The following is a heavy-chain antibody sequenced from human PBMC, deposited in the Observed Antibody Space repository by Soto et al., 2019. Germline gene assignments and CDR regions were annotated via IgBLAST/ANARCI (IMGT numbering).Heavy chain of an antibody. CDR2: ISSSSSYI. Sequence: GGSLRLSCAASGFTFSSYSMNWVRQAPGKGLEWVSSISSSSSYIYYADSVKGRFTISRDNAKHSLYLQMNSLTAEDTAVYYCARSPSGSSWSFDYWGQGTLVTVSS. V-gene: IGHV3-21*01. J-gene: IGHJ4*02. CDR3: ARSPSGSSWSFDY. CDR1: GFTFSSYS. D-gene: IGHD6-13*01.